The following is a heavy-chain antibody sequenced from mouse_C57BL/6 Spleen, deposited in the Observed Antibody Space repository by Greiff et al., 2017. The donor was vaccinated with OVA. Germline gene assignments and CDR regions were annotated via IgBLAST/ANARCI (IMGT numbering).Heavy chain of an antibody. CDR2: IYPKSGNT. Sequence: VQLQQSGAELARPGASVKLSCKASGYTFTSYGISWVKQRTGQGLEWIGEIYPKSGNTYYNEKFKGKATLTSDKSSSTAYMELLNLTSEDSSFYFCARTEFDYWGQGTTLTVSS. V-gene: IGHV1-81*01. CDR1: GYTFTSYG. J-gene: IGHJ2*01. CDR3: ARTEFDY.